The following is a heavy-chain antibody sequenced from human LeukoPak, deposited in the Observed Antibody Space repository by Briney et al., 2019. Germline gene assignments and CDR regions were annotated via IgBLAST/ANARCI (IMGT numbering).Heavy chain of an antibody. CDR1: GGSFSGYY. J-gene: IGHJ4*02. D-gene: IGHD6-13*01. V-gene: IGHV4-34*01. Sequence: SETLSLTCAVYGGSFSGYYWSWIRQPPGKGLEWIGEINHSGSTNYNPSLKSRVTISVDTSKNQFSLKLSSVTAADTAVYYWARVAIAAAEGYWGQGTLVTVSS. CDR2: INHSGST. CDR3: ARVAIAAAEGY.